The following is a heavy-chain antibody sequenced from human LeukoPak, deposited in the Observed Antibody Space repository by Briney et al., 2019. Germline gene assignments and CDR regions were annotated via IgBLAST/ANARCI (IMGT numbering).Heavy chain of an antibody. J-gene: IGHJ4*02. CDR2: ISSSGSTI. Sequence: PGGSLRLSCAASGFTFSSYEMNWVRQAPGKGLEWVSYISSSGSTIYYADSVKGRFTISRDNSKNTLYLQMNSLRAEDTAVYYCAKDHPEGTMIVVVIGHYFDYWGQGTLVTVSS. CDR3: AKDHPEGTMIVVVIGHYFDY. D-gene: IGHD3-22*01. V-gene: IGHV3-48*03. CDR1: GFTFSSYE.